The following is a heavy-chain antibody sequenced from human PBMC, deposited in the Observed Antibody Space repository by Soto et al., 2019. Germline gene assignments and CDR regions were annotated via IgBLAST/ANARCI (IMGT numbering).Heavy chain of an antibody. CDR2: INTYNGYT. Sequence: QVHLVQSGAEVKKPGASVKVSCKTSGYTFSTYGIGWVRQAPGQGLEWMGWINTYNGYTNYAQNLQGRVTLTTDTSTTTAYMELRSLRSDDTAVYYCARGATTYPYFDFWGQGTLVTVSS. CDR3: ARGATTYPYFDF. V-gene: IGHV1-18*01. CDR1: GYTFSTYG. J-gene: IGHJ4*02.